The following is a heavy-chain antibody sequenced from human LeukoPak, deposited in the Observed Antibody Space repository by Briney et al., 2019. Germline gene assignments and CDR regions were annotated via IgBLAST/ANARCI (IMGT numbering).Heavy chain of an antibody. D-gene: IGHD3-22*01. J-gene: IGHJ4*02. CDR2: ISSSSSYI. CDR3: ARDKRPSRHGSSSYYGY. CDR1: GSTFSSYG. Sequence: GGSLRLSCAAYGSTFSSYGMHWVRQAPGKGLEWVSSISSSSSYIYYADSVKGRFTISRDHAKNSLYLQMNSLRAEGTAVYYCARDKRPSRHGSSSYYGYWGQGTLVTASS. V-gene: IGHV3-21*01.